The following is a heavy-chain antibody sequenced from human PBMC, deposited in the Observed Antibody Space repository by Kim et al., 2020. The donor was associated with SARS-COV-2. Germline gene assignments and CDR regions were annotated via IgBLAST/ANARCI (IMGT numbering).Heavy chain of an antibody. D-gene: IGHD3-10*01. V-gene: IGHV7-4-1*02. CDR3: ARGVGIVVWFGELSSFDY. CDR1: GYTFTNYA. Sequence: ASVKVSCKASGYTFTNYAMNWVRQAPGQGLEWMGWINTNTGNPTYAQGFTGRFVFSLDTSVSTANLQISSLKAEDTAVYYCARGVGIVVWFGELSSFDYWGQGTLVTVSS. J-gene: IGHJ4*02. CDR2: INTNTGNP.